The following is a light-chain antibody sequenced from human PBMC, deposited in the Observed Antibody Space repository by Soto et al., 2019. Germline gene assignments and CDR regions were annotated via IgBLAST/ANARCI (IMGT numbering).Light chain of an antibody. CDR2: DVS. J-gene: IGKJ1*01. V-gene: IGKV1-5*01. Sequence: DIQMTQSPSTLSASVGDRVTITCRASRAITSWLAWYQQKPGRAPKLLIYDVSSLESGVPSRFSGSGSGTEFTLTISGLQPDDFATYYCQQYESFSWTFGQGTKVEIK. CDR3: QQYESFSWT. CDR1: RAITSW.